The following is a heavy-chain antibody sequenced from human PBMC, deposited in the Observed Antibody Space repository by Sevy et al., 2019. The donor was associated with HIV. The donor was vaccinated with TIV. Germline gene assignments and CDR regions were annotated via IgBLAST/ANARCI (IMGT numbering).Heavy chain of an antibody. D-gene: IGHD3-22*01. CDR1: GFTFDDYA. CDR2: INGKGDGI. Sequence: GGSLRLSCATSGFTFDDYAMNWVRQVPGKGLEWVSGINGKGDGIGYADSVKGRFIISRDNAKKSLYLQMNSLRAEDTALYHCARSTYYFDTTGFWAFDIWGQGTKVTVSS. V-gene: IGHV3-20*01. J-gene: IGHJ3*02. CDR3: ARSTYYFDTTGFWAFDI.